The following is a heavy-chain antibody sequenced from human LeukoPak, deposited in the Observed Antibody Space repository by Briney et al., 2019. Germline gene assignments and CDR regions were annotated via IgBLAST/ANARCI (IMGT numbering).Heavy chain of an antibody. D-gene: IGHD2-8*02. Sequence: GGSLRLSCAASEFTVSSNYMSWVRQAPGKGLEWVSVIYSGGSTYYADSVKGRFTISRDNSKNTLYLQMNSLGAEDTATYYCARVAVSGPTGWFDSWGQGTLVIVSS. CDR2: IYSGGST. CDR1: EFTVSSNY. V-gene: IGHV3-53*01. CDR3: ARVAVSGPTGWFDS. J-gene: IGHJ5*01.